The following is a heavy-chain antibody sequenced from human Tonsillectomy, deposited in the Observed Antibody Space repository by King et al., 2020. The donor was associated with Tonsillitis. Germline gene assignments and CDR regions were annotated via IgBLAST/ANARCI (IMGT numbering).Heavy chain of an antibody. CDR1: GGSISSGGYY. CDR2: IYYSGST. Sequence: VQLQESGPGLVKPSQTLSLTCTVSGGSISSGGYYWRWIRQHPGKGLEWIGYIYYSGSTYYNPSLKSRVTISVDTSKNQFSLKLSSVTAADTAVYYCARVGLWSGYYDYWGQGTLVTVSS. CDR3: ARVGLWSGYYDY. V-gene: IGHV4-31*03. J-gene: IGHJ4*02. D-gene: IGHD3-3*01.